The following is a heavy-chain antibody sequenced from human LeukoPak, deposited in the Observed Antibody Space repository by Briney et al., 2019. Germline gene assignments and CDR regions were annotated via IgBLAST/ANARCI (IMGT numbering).Heavy chain of an antibody. CDR2: IYYSGST. Sequence: SETLSLTCTVSGGSISSSSYYWGWIRQPPGKGLEWIGSIYYSGSTYYNPSLKSRVTISVDTSKNQFSLKLSSVTAADTAVYYCARLTPSGITIFGVVNVDIWGQGTMVTVSS. D-gene: IGHD3-3*01. V-gene: IGHV4-39*01. CDR3: ARLTPSGITIFGVVNVDI. J-gene: IGHJ3*02. CDR1: GGSISSSSYY.